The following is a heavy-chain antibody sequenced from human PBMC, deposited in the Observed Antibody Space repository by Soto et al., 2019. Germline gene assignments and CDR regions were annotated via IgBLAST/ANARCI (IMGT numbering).Heavy chain of an antibody. Sequence: HPGGSLRLSCAASGFSLSPYWMHWVRQVPGRGLEWVARLSSDGFGAAYADSVKGRFFISRDIARNTLSLQMNSLRADDTAVYYCARDYYYDTDYYCGMDVWGQGTTVTVSS. CDR1: GFSLSPYW. CDR3: ARDYYYDTDYYCGMDV. CDR2: LSSDGFGA. V-gene: IGHV3-74*03. J-gene: IGHJ6*02. D-gene: IGHD3-22*01.